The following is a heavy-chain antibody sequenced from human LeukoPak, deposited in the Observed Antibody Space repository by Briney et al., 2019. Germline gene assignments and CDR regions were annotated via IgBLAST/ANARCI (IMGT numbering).Heavy chain of an antibody. CDR3: ARDKRYGSGSLDY. Sequence: PGGSLRLSCAVSGFTFSSYSMNWVRQAPGKGLEWVSSISSSSSYIYYADSVKGRFTISRDNAKNSLYLQMNSLRAEDTAVYYCARDKRYGSGSLDYWGQGTLVTVSS. CDR2: ISSSSSYI. D-gene: IGHD3-10*01. V-gene: IGHV3-21*01. J-gene: IGHJ4*02. CDR1: GFTFSSYS.